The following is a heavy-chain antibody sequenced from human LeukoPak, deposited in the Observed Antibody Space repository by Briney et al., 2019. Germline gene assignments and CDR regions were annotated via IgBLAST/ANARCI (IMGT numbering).Heavy chain of an antibody. CDR3: ARISGSGSNYYYYYMDV. V-gene: IGHV3-23*01. CDR2: ISGSGGST. Sequence: GGSLRLSCAASGFTFNNYAMNWLRQAPGKGLEWVSSISGSGGSTYYADSVKGRFTISRDNSNNTLYLQMHSLRAEDTAVYYCARISGSGSNYYYYYMDVWGKGTAVTISS. CDR1: GFTFNNYA. J-gene: IGHJ6*03. D-gene: IGHD3-10*01.